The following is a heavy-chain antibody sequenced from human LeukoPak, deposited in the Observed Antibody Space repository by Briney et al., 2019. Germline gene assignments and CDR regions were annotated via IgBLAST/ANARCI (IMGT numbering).Heavy chain of an antibody. J-gene: IGHJ5*02. CDR2: ISSGGSTI. CDR3: ARKGLRIAGFDP. D-gene: IGHD1-26*01. Sequence: GGSLRLSCAASGFTFSSYEMNWVRQAPGKGLEWVSYISSGGSTIYYADSVKGRFTISRDNAKNSLYLQMNSLRAEDTAVYYCARKGLRIAGFDPWGRGTLVTVSS. V-gene: IGHV3-48*03. CDR1: GFTFSSYE.